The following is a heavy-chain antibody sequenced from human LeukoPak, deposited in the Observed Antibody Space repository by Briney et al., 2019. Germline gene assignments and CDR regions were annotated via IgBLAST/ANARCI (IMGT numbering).Heavy chain of an antibody. Sequence: ARGSLRLSCAASGFTFSSYSMNWVRQAPGKGLEWVANVKQDGSEKYYVDSVKGRFTISRDNAKNSLYLQMNSLRAEDTAVYYCARSRYCTNGICSYFDYWGQGILVTVSS. J-gene: IGHJ4*02. CDR3: ARSRYCTNGICSYFDY. V-gene: IGHV3-7*03. D-gene: IGHD2-8*01. CDR2: VKQDGSEK. CDR1: GFTFSSYS.